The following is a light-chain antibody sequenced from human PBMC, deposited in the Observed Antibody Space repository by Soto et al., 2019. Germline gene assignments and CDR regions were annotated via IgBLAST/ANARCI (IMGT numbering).Light chain of an antibody. CDR3: QQRSNWPLIT. CDR2: DAS. Sequence: EIVFTQSPGTLSFSPVERATRSCRASQSVTNYLAWYQQKPGQAPRLLIYDASNRATGIPARFSGSGSGTDFTLTISSLQPEDFSVYYCQQRSNWPLITFGQGTRLEIK. CDR1: QSVTNY. J-gene: IGKJ5*01. V-gene: IGKV3-11*01.